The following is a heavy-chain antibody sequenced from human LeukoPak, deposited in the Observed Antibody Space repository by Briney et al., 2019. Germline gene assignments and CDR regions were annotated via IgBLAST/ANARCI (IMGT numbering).Heavy chain of an antibody. V-gene: IGHV3-74*01. CDR3: ARGSWSAADTNIDY. CDR2: IDSDGSRT. D-gene: IGHD6-13*01. J-gene: IGHJ4*02. Sequence: GGSLRLSCAASGFTLSTYWMHWVRQGPGKGLVWVSCIDSDGSRTTYADSVKGRFTISRDNAKNTLYLQMNTLRVEDTAVYYCARGSWSAADTNIDYWGQGTLVTVSS. CDR1: GFTLSTYW.